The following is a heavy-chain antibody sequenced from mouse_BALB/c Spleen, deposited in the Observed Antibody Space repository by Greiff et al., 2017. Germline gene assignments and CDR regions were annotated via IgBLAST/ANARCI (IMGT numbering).Heavy chain of an antibody. CDR1: GFTFSSYG. CDR3: ARVGYYGYYFDY. CDR2: INSNGGST. V-gene: IGHV5-6-3*01. Sequence: DVQLVESGGGLVQPGGSLKLSCAASGFTFSSYGMSWVRQTPDKRLELVATINSNGGSTYYPDSVKGRFTISRDNAKNTLYLQMSSLKSEDTAMYYCARVGYYGYYFDYWGQGTTLTVSS. J-gene: IGHJ2*01. D-gene: IGHD1-2*01.